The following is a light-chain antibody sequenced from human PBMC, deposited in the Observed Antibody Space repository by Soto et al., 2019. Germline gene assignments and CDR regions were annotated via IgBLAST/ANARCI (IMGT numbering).Light chain of an antibody. Sequence: DTKRAQFRCAFSALLALAHTITDTGSNSSSSWLAWYQQKPGQAPKLLIYDASNLETGVPSRFSGSGSGTDFTFTISSLQSDDFAIYYCQHYNSYSETFGEGTKVDIK. CDR2: DAS. CDR1: NSSSSW. V-gene: IGKV1-5*01. CDR3: QHYNSYSET. J-gene: IGKJ1*01.